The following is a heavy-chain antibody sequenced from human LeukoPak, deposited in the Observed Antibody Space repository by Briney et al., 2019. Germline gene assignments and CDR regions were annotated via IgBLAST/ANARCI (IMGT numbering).Heavy chain of an antibody. J-gene: IGHJ4*02. V-gene: IGHV3-72*01. CDR3: ATAPYYDILTGYYRDY. CDR2: TRNKANSYTT. D-gene: IGHD3-9*01. Sequence: GGSLRLSCAASGFTFSDHYMDWVRQAPGKGLEWVGRTRNKANSYTTEYAASVKGRFTISRDDSKNSLYLQMNSLKTEDTAVYYCATAPYYDILTGYYRDYWGQGTLVTVSS. CDR1: GFTFSDHY.